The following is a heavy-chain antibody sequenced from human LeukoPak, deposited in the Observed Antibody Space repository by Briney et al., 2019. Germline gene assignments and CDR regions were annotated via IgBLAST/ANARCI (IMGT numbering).Heavy chain of an antibody. CDR1: GFTFSSYG. D-gene: IGHD5-12*01. J-gene: IGHJ4*02. Sequence: GGSLRLSCAASGFTFSSYGMHWVRQAPGKGLEWVAFIRYDRSNKYYADSVKGRFTISRDNSKNTLYLQMNSLRAEDTAVYYCAKVAEGGGYDWSALYFDYWGQGTLVTVSS. CDR2: IRYDRSNK. V-gene: IGHV3-30*02. CDR3: AKVAEGGGYDWSALYFDY.